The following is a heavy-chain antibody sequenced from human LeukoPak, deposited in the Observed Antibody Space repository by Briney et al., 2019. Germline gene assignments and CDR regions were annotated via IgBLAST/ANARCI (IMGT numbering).Heavy chain of an antibody. CDR1: GGSFSGYY. D-gene: IGHD3-10*01. J-gene: IGHJ4*02. CDR2: INHSGST. CDR3: ARAIGWFGERGNYFDY. V-gene: IGHV4-34*01. Sequence: SETLSLTCAVYGGSFSGYYWIWIRQPPGKGLEWIGEINHSGSTNYNPSLKSRVTISVDTSKNQFSLKLSSVTAADTAVYYCARAIGWFGERGNYFDYWGQGTLVTVSS.